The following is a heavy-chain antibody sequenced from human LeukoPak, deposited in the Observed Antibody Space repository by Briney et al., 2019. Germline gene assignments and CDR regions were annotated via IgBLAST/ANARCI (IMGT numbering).Heavy chain of an antibody. Sequence: PGRSLRLSCAASGFTFSSYGMHWVRQAPGKGLEWVAVISYDGSNKYYADSVKGRFTISRDNSKNTLYLQMNSLRAEDTAVYYCAKAHTPYGSGSYYTHFQHWGQGTLVTVSS. CDR2: ISYDGSNK. V-gene: IGHV3-30*18. J-gene: IGHJ1*01. CDR3: AKAHTPYGSGSYYTHFQH. CDR1: GFTFSSYG. D-gene: IGHD3-10*01.